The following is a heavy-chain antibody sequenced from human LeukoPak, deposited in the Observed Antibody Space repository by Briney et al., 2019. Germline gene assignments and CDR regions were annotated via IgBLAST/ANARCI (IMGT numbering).Heavy chain of an antibody. CDR1: GFTFSSYS. V-gene: IGHV3-21*01. CDR3: ARIAAVTTFYYYYYMDV. D-gene: IGHD4-17*01. Sequence: KSGGSLRLSCAASGFTFSSYSMNWVRQAPGKGLEWVSSISSSSSYIYYADSVKGRFTISRDNAKNSLYLQMNSLRAEDTAVYYCARIAAVTTFYYYYYMDVWGKGTTVTVSS. CDR2: ISSSSSYI. J-gene: IGHJ6*03.